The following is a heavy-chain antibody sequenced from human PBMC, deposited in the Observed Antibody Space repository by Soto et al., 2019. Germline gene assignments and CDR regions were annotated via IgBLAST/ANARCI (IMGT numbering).Heavy chain of an antibody. V-gene: IGHV3-23*01. Sequence: GGSLRLSCAASGFTFSSYAMSWVRQAPGKGLEWVSAISGSGGSTYYADSVKGRFTISRDNSKNTLYLQMNSLRAEDTAVYYCAKDLKAAVAGEWFWSAPASGPMESYYYGMDVWGQGTTVTVSS. D-gene: IGHD3-3*01. CDR3: AKDLKAAVAGEWFWSAPASGPMESYYYGMDV. CDR2: ISGSGGST. J-gene: IGHJ6*02. CDR1: GFTFSSYA.